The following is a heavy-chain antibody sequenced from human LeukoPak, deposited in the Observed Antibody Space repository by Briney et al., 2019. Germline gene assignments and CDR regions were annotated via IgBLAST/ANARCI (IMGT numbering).Heavy chain of an antibody. V-gene: IGHV3-66*02. D-gene: IGHD2-2*01. J-gene: IGHJ3*02. CDR1: GFTVSSNY. CDR3: ARDRCSSTSSCYHPYAFNM. CDR2: IYAGGGT. Sequence: GSLRLSCAASGFTVSSNYMTWVRQAPGKGLEWVSVIYAGGGTYYADSVTGRFTISSDNSQNTLYLQMNSLRPEDTAMYYCARDRCSSTSSCYHPYAFNMWGQGTMVTVSS.